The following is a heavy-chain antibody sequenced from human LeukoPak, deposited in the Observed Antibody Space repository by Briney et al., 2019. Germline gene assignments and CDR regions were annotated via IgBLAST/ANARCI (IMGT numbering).Heavy chain of an antibody. J-gene: IGHJ6*04. V-gene: IGHV3-48*03. Sequence: GGSLRLSCAASGFTLSNYDMNWVRQAPGKGPEWVSYISPTGSIIYYADSVKGRFTVSRSSGQNSLYLQMRSLRPEDTAMYYCAELGITMIGGVWGKGTTVTISS. CDR2: ISPTGSII. D-gene: IGHD3-10*02. CDR3: AELGITMIGGV. CDR1: GFTLSNYD.